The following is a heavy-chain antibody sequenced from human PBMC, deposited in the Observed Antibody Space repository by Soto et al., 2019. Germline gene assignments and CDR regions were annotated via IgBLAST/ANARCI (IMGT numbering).Heavy chain of an antibody. CDR2: VFPADSDT. V-gene: IGHV5-51*01. D-gene: IGHD3-22*01. CDR1: GYSFTNHW. CDR3: ARPDSTGYYDY. J-gene: IGHJ4*02. Sequence: SLKISCKGSGYSFTNHWIAWVRQMPGKGLEWTAIVFPADSDTRYSPSFQGQVTVSADKSISTAYLQWSSLQASDSAIYYCARPDSTGYYDYWGQGTPVTVSS.